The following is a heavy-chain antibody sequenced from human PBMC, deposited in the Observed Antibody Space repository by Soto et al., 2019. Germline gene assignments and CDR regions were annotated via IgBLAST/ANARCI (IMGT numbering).Heavy chain of an antibody. V-gene: IGHV4-59*08. Sequence: PSETLSLTCTVSGASISSYFWSWIRRPPGKGLEWIGYIYYSEGTNYNPSLSSRVTISVDTSKNEFSLKLSSVTAADTAVYYCARRYSSAFDIWGQGTMVTVSS. CDR1: GASISSYF. D-gene: IGHD6-13*01. J-gene: IGHJ3*02. CDR2: IYYSEGT. CDR3: ARRYSSAFDI.